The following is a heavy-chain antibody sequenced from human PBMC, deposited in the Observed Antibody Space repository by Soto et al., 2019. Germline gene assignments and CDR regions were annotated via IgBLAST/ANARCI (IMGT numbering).Heavy chain of an antibody. CDR2: IYPGDSDT. J-gene: IGHJ4*02. CDR3: ARHGRYFDWLLYAPPPFDY. Sequence: GESLKISCKGSGYSFTSYWIGWVRQMPGKGLGWMGIIYPGDSDTRYSPSFQGQVAISADKSISTAYLQWSSLKASDTAMYYCARHGRYFDWLLYAPPPFDYWGQGTLVTVSS. CDR1: GYSFTSYW. D-gene: IGHD3-9*01. V-gene: IGHV5-51*01.